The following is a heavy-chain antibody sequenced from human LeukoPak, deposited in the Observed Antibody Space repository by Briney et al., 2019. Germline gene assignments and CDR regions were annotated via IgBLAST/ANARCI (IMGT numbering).Heavy chain of an antibody. CDR2: INCNDGST. Sequence: ASVKVSCKASGYTFDNFYIHWVRQAPGQGPEWMGWINCNDGSTNFAQKFQGRVTMTRVTAMSTVYMDLSGLGPDDTAIYYCARDEGSTYNPLDSWGQGTLVTVSS. J-gene: IGHJ5*01. V-gene: IGHV1-2*02. CDR1: GYTFDNFY. CDR3: ARDEGSTYNPLDS. D-gene: IGHD1-14*01.